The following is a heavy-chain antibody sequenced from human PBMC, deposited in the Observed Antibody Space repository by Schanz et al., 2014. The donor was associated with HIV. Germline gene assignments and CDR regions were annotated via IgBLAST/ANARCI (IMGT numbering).Heavy chain of an antibody. V-gene: IGHV3-30-3*01. CDR2: ISHDGTNK. CDR1: GFTFSDXS. Sequence: QVQLGQSGGGVVQPGRSLRLSCAASGFTFSDXSMHWVRQAPGKALEWVAVISHDGTNKFYAGSVKDRFTISRDNAKNTLYVQIRSLRNEDTAVYYCVKGERIGYRIEVTGPTFDYWGQGTLVTVSS. CDR3: VKGERIGYRIEVTGPTFDY. D-gene: IGHD6-13*01. J-gene: IGHJ4*02.